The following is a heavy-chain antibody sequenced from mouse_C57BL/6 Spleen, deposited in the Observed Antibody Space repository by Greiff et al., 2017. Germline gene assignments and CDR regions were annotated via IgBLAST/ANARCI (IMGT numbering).Heavy chain of an antibody. CDR2: IYPGNSDT. Sequence: VQLQQSGTVLARPGASVKMSCKTSGYTFTSYWMHWVKQRPGQGLEWIGVIYPGNSDTSYNQKFKGKAKLTAVTSASTAYMELSSLTNEDSAVYYCTRNYGSSWVFDYWGQGTTLTVSS. J-gene: IGHJ2*01. V-gene: IGHV1-5*01. D-gene: IGHD1-1*01. CDR1: GYTFTSYW. CDR3: TRNYGSSWVFDY.